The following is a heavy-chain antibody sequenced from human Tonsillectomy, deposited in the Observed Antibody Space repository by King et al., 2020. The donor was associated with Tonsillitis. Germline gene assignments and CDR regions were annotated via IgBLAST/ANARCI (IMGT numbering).Heavy chain of an antibody. CDR3: ARAYDILTGYNSNWFDP. Sequence: VQLVESGGGVVQPGRSLRLSCAASGFSFSTYAMHWGRQAPGKGLEWVAGIWYDGSLKYYADSVKGRFTSPRDNSKNTLYLQINSLRAEDTAVYYGARAYDILTGYNSNWFDPWGQGTLVTVSS. V-gene: IGHV3-33*08. D-gene: IGHD3-9*01. CDR2: IWYDGSLK. CDR1: GFSFSTYA. J-gene: IGHJ5*02.